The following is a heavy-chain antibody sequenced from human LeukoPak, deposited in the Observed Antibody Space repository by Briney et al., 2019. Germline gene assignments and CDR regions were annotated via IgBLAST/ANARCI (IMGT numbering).Heavy chain of an antibody. CDR2: ISYDGSNK. CDR1: GFTFSSYG. D-gene: IGHD4-23*01. V-gene: IGHV3-30*03. J-gene: IGHJ4*02. CDR3: ASRWYGDY. Sequence: GRSLRLSCAASGFTFSSYGMNWVRQAPGKGLEWVAVISYDGSNKYYADSVKGRFTISRDNSKNTLYLQMNSLTAEDTAVYYCASRWYGDYWGQGTLDTVSS.